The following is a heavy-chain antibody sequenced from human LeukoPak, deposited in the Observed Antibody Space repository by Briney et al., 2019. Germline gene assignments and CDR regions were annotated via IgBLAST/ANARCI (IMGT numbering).Heavy chain of an antibody. CDR3: ASRKLGNDY. D-gene: IGHD7-27*01. J-gene: IGHJ4*02. Sequence: PSETPSLTCTVSGGSISSYYRSWIRQPPGKGLEWIGYIYYTGTSYNPSLKSRATISADTSKNQFSLNLSSVTAADTAVYYCASRKLGNDYWGQGTLVTVSS. CDR1: GGSISSYY. V-gene: IGHV4-59*01. CDR2: IYYTGT.